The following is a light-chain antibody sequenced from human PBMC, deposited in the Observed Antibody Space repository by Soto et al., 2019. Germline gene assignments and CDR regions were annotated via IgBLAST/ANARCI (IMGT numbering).Light chain of an antibody. J-gene: IGKJ5*01. V-gene: IGKV1-9*01. CDR2: TAS. CDR3: QQVNSFPST. Sequence: IQLTQSPSPLSASVGDRVTITCRASQGISSHLAWYQQKPGKAPNLLIYTASTLQTGVPSRFSGGGSGTDFTLSLSSLQPEDSATYYCQQVNSFPSTFGQGTRLEIK. CDR1: QGISSH.